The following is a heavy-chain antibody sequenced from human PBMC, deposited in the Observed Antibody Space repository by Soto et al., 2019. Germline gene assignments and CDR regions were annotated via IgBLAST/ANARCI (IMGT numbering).Heavy chain of an antibody. Sequence: ASVKVSCKASGYSFTNFHIHWVRQAPGQGLEWMGMIDPSGGITRDAQRLQGRITMTRDASTSTVYMELRSLTSEDTAVYYCARAEVWQAYEIDYWGQGTLVTVSS. J-gene: IGHJ4*02. CDR3: ARAEVWQAYEIDY. D-gene: IGHD2-21*01. V-gene: IGHV1-46*01. CDR1: GYSFTNFH. CDR2: IDPSGGIT.